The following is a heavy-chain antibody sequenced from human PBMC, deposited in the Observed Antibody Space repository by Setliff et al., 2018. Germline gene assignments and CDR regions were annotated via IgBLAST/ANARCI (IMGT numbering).Heavy chain of an antibody. CDR2: TIPNFGTT. V-gene: IGHV1-69*05. Sequence: ASVKVSCKASGGTFSSYGISWVRQAPGQGLEWLGGTIPNFGTTNYAQEFQGRVTIITDESTSTAYMELSSLRFEDTAVYYCAREGVDTRSSTDYRYYMDLWGKGTTVTFSS. CDR1: GGTFSSYG. J-gene: IGHJ6*03. CDR3: AREGVDTRSSTDYRYYMDL. D-gene: IGHD5-18*01.